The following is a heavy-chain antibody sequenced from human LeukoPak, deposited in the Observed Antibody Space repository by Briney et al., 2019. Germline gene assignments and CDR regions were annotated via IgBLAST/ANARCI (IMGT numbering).Heavy chain of an antibody. D-gene: IGHD3-3*01. V-gene: IGHV3-20*04. Sequence: GGSLRLSCAASGFTFDDYGMSWVRQAPGKGLEWVSGINWNGGSTGYADSVKGRFTISRDNSKNTLYLQMNSLRAEDTAVYYCARDLIRFLEWLLDYWGQGTLVTVSS. CDR1: GFTFDDYG. CDR3: ARDLIRFLEWLLDY. CDR2: INWNGGST. J-gene: IGHJ4*02.